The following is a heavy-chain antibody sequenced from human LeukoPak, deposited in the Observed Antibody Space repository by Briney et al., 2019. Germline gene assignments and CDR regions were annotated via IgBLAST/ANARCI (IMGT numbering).Heavy chain of an antibody. CDR2: INHSGST. Sequence: SETLSLTCTVSDDSITMYYWTWIRQPPGKGLEWIGEINHSGSTNYNPSLKSRVTISVDTSKNQFSLKLSSVTAADTAVYYCARVYYSSSYDYWYFDLWGRGTLVTVSS. CDR3: ARVYYSSSYDYWYFDL. J-gene: IGHJ2*01. CDR1: DDSITMYY. D-gene: IGHD6-13*01. V-gene: IGHV4-59*01.